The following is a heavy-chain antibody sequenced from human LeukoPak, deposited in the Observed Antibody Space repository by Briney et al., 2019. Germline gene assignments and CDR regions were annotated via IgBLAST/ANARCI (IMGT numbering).Heavy chain of an antibody. CDR1: GGSISSHY. Sequence: SETLSLTCTVSGGSISSHYWSWIRQPPGKGLEWTAYIYYSGSTNYNPSLRSRVTISIDTSKNQFSLRLSSVTAADTAMYYCARHTGRPQAGWFDPWGQGTLVTVSA. J-gene: IGHJ5*02. CDR3: ARHTGRPQAGWFDP. CDR2: IYYSGST. V-gene: IGHV4-59*11. D-gene: IGHD3-10*01.